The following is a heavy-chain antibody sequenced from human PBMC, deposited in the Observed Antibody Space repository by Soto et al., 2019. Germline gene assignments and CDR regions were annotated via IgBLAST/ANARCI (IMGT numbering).Heavy chain of an antibody. V-gene: IGHV1-69*12. Sequence: QVQLVQSGAEVKKPGSSVKVSCKASGGTFSSYGISWVRQAPGQGLEWMGGIIPIFGTADYTQKFQGRVTIMADEYTRTAYMALSSLRSEDTAVYYCATQGLPNYYYCGMDVWGQGTTVTVSS. CDR1: GGTFSSYG. CDR2: IIPIFGTA. J-gene: IGHJ6*02. CDR3: ATQGLPNYYYCGMDV.